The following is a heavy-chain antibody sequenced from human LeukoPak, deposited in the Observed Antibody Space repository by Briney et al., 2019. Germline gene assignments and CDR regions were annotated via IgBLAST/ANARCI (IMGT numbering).Heavy chain of an antibody. V-gene: IGHV3-33*01. CDR3: ARAAYDSSGYLTL. D-gene: IGHD3-22*01. J-gene: IGHJ4*02. CDR2: IWYDGTNK. Sequence: PGGSLRLSCAASGFTFSSYGMHWVHQAPGKGLEWMAVIWYDGTNKYYADSVKGRFTISRDNSKNTLFLQMNILRAEDTAVYYCARAAYDSSGYLTLWGQGTLVAVSS. CDR1: GFTFSSYG.